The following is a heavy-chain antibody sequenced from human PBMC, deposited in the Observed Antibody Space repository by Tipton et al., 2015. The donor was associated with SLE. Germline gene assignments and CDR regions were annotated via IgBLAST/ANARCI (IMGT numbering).Heavy chain of an antibody. D-gene: IGHD3-10*01. CDR1: GGSISSSSYY. J-gene: IGHJ4*02. CDR2: IYTSGST. Sequence: TLSLTCTVSGGSISSSSYYWGWIRQPPGKGLEWIGRIYTSGSTNYNPSLKSRVTISVDTSKNQFSLKLSSVTAADTAVYYCARDGGGFDYWGQGTLVTVSS. V-gene: IGHV4-61*02. CDR3: ARDGGGFDY.